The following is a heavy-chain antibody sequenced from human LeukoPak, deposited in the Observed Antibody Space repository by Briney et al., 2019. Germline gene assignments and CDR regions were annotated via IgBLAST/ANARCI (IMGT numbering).Heavy chain of an antibody. CDR2: ISYDGRNK. V-gene: IGHV3-30*18. CDR1: GFTFNNYG. Sequence: GGSLRLSCAASGFTFNNYGMHWVRQAPGKGLEWAAVISYDGRNKHYPDSVKGRFTISRDISTDTLWLQMDSLRTEDTAVYYCAKGPLRGTAAAIDYWGQGTLVTVSS. D-gene: IGHD2-2*01. J-gene: IGHJ4*02. CDR3: AKGPLRGTAAAIDY.